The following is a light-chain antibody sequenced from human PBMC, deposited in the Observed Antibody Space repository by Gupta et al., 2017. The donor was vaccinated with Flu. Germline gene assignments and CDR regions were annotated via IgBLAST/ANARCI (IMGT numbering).Light chain of an antibody. V-gene: IGLV2-11*01. CDR3: CSYAGSGTLV. Sequence: QSALTQPRSVSGSPGQSVTFSCTGTSDDVGGYNYVSWYQKKNPGKAPKLMIYDVTQRPSGVPDRFSGSKSGDTASLTISGLEAEDEADYYCCSYAGSGTLVFGGGTKLTV. J-gene: IGLJ2*01. CDR2: DVT. CDR1: SDDVGGYNY.